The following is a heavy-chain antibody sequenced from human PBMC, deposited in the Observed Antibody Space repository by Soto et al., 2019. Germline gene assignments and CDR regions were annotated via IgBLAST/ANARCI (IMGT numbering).Heavy chain of an antibody. Sequence: ASVKVSCKASGYTFTSYYMHWVRQAPGQGFEWMGIINPSGGSTSYAQKFQGRVTMTRDTSTSTVYMELSSLRSEDTAVYYCARERKAYYYDSSGYLVYWGQGTLVTVSS. CDR3: ARERKAYYYDSSGYLVY. J-gene: IGHJ4*02. V-gene: IGHV1-46*01. D-gene: IGHD3-22*01. CDR1: GYTFTSYY. CDR2: INPSGGST.